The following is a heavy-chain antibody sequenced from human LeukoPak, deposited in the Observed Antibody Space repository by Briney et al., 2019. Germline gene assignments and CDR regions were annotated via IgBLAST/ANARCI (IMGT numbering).Heavy chain of an antibody. D-gene: IGHD5-24*01. J-gene: IGHJ6*03. V-gene: IGHV1-69*05. CDR1: GGTFSSYA. CDR3: ARVLPRDGYNYDYYYYYMDV. Sequence: ASVKVSCKASGGTFSSYAISWVRQAPGQGLEWMGGIIPIFGTANYAQKSQGRVTITTDESTSTAYMELSSLRSEDTAVYYCARVLPRDGYNYDYYYYYMDVWGKGTTVTVSS. CDR2: IIPIFGTA.